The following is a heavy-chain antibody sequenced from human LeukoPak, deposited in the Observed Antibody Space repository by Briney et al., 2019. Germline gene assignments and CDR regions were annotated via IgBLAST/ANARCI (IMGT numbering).Heavy chain of an antibody. J-gene: IGHJ4*02. CDR3: AKDSDYYDSSGYYEFDY. CDR2: ISGSGDST. V-gene: IGHV3-23*01. D-gene: IGHD3-22*01. CDR1: GFTFSNYA. Sequence: GGSLRLTCAASGFTFSNYAMRWVRQAPGKGLEWVSGISGSGDSTYYADSVKGRFTISRDNSKNTLYLQMNSLRAEDTAVYYCAKDSDYYDSSGYYEFDYWGQGTLVTVSS.